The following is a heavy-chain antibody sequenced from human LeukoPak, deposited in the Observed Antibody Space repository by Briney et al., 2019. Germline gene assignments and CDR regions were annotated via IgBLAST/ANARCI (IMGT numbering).Heavy chain of an antibody. CDR3: ARGSYSSSWKTFDY. V-gene: IGHV3-30*04. CDR1: GFTFSSYA. Sequence: GGSLRLSCAASGFTFSSYAMHWVRQAPGKGLERVALISYDGSDKYYADSVKGRFTISRDNSKNTLYVQMNSLRAEDTAVYYCARGSYSSSWKTFDYWGQGTLVTVSS. CDR2: ISYDGSDK. D-gene: IGHD6-13*01. J-gene: IGHJ4*02.